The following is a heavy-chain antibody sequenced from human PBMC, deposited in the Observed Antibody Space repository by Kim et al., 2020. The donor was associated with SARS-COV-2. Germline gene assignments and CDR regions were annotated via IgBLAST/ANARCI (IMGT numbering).Heavy chain of an antibody. D-gene: IGHD3-10*01. CDR3: AGALLWFGEVNVGLDY. CDR1: GFTFSSYS. Sequence: GGSLRLSCAASGFTFSSYSMNWVRQAPGKGLEWVSSISSSSSYIYYADSVKGRFTISRDNAKNSLYLQMNSLRAEDTAVYYCAGALLWFGEVNVGLDYWGQGTLVTVSS. V-gene: IGHV3-21*01. CDR2: ISSSSSYI. J-gene: IGHJ4*02.